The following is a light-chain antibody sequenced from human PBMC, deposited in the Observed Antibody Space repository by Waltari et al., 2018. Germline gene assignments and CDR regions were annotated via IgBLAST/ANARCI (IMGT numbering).Light chain of an antibody. CDR2: EAS. J-gene: IGKJ4*01. Sequence: EIVLTQSPATLSLSPGERATLSCRASQSVRSYLVWYQQKPGQAPRLLIYEASNRATGIPARFSGSGSGTDFTLTISSLEPEDFAVYYCQQRSDWPTFGGGTKVEIK. CDR3: QQRSDWPT. V-gene: IGKV3-11*01. CDR1: QSVRSY.